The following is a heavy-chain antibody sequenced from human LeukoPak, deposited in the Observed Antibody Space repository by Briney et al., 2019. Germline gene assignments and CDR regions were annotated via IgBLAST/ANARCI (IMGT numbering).Heavy chain of an antibody. V-gene: IGHV3-7*01. Sequence: HPGGSLRLSCAASGFPFSSYWMTWVRQAPGKGLEWVANIKEDGSEKYYVDSVKGRFSISRDNAKNSLYLQMNRLRAEDTALYYCASSWGSYPGYWGQGVLVTVSS. D-gene: IGHD3-16*01. CDR3: ASSWGSYPGY. CDR1: GFPFSSYW. J-gene: IGHJ4*02. CDR2: IKEDGSEK.